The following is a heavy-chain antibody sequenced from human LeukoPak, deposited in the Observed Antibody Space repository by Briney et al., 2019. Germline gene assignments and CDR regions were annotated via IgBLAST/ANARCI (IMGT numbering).Heavy chain of an antibody. V-gene: IGHV3-23*01. CDR3: AKDRTWGLDY. J-gene: IGHJ4*02. CDR2: ISGSGGTT. Sequence: GVSLRLSCAASGFAFSTYGMSWVRQAPGKGLEWVSAISGSGGTTYYADSVKGRFTISRDNSKNTLYLQMNSLRADDTALYYCAKDRTWGLDYWGQGTLVTVSS. CDR1: GFAFSTYG. D-gene: IGHD7-27*01.